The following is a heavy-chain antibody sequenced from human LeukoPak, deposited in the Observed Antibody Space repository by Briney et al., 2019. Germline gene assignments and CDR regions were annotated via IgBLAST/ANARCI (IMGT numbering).Heavy chain of an antibody. CDR3: AMSYDSSGYPTYYGMDV. D-gene: IGHD3-22*01. CDR2: ISGSGGRT. Sequence: GGSLRLSCAASGFTFSSYAMSWVRQAPRKGLEWVSAISGSGGRTYYADSVKGRFTISRDNSKNTLYLQMNSLRAEDTAVYYCAMSYDSSGYPTYYGMDVWGQGTTVTVSS. J-gene: IGHJ6*02. CDR1: GFTFSSYA. V-gene: IGHV3-23*01.